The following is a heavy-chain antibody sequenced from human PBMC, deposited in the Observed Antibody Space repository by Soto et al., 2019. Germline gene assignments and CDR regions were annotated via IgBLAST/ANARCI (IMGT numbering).Heavy chain of an antibody. J-gene: IGHJ4*02. V-gene: IGHV3-9*01. CDR1: GFTFDDYA. Sequence: SLRLSCAASGFTFDDYAMHWVRQAPGKGLEWVSGISWNSGSIGYADSVKGRFTISRDNAKNSLYLQMNSLRAEDTALYYCAKDTAGIAAAGSFFDYWGQGTLVTVSS. D-gene: IGHD6-13*01. CDR3: AKDTAGIAAAGSFFDY. CDR2: ISWNSGSI.